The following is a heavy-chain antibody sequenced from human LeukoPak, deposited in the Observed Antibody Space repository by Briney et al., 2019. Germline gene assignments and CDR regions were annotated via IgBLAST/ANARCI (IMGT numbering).Heavy chain of an antibody. CDR3: ASYSSSSRYYYYYMDV. CDR2: IYYSGST. J-gene: IGHJ6*03. V-gene: IGHV4-39*07. D-gene: IGHD6-6*01. CDR1: GGSISSSSYY. Sequence: SETLSLTCTVSGGSISSSSYYWGWIRQPPGKGLEWIGSIYYSGSTYYNPSLKSRVTISVDTSKNQFSLKLSSVTAADTAVYYCASYSSSSRYYYYYMDVWGKGTTVTVSS.